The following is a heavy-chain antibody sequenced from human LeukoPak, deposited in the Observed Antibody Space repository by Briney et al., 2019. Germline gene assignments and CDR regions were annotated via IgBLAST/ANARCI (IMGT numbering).Heavy chain of an antibody. CDR1: GFTLSDYY. Sequence: KPGGSLRLSCAASGFTLSDYYMNWIRQTPGKGLEWVSYITTGSSTYYGDSVKGRVTISRDNAKNSLYLQMNSLTAEDTAVYYCARGGYRYDYSYYMDVWGKGTTVTVSS. CDR3: ARGGYRYDYSYYMDV. D-gene: IGHD5-18*01. J-gene: IGHJ6*03. CDR2: ITTGSST. V-gene: IGHV3-69-1*01.